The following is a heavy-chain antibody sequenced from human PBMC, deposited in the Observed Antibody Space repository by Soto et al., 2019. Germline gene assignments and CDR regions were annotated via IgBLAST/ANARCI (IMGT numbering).Heavy chain of an antibody. D-gene: IGHD3-16*01. CDR1: GYRFSSYW. J-gene: IGHJ6*02. CDR2: IYPGDSDT. CDR3: ARQGSNGAYYYYGMDV. V-gene: IGHV5-51*01. Sequence: GESLKSSCKGSGYRFSSYWIAWVRQMHGKGLEWMGIIYPGDSDTRYSPSFEGQVTISADKSNSTAYLQWSSLKASDTAMYYCARQGSNGAYYYYGMDVWGQGTTVTVSS.